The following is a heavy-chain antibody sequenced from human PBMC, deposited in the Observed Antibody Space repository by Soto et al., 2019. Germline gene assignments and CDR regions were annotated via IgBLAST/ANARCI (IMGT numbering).Heavy chain of an antibody. CDR3: ARGTPRLLWFGENPPFDY. D-gene: IGHD3-10*01. J-gene: IGHJ4*02. CDR1: GGSFSGYY. V-gene: IGHV4-34*01. Sequence: QVQLQQWGAGLLKPSETLSLTCAVYGGSFSGYYWSWIRQPPGKGLEWVGEINHSGSTNNNPSLKSRVTISVDTTKNQSSLKLSSLTAADKAVYYCARGTPRLLWFGENPPFDYWGQGTLVTVSS. CDR2: INHSGST.